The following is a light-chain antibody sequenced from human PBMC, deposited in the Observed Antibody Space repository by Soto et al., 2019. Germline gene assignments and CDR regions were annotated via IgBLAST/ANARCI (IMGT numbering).Light chain of an antibody. CDR2: EVS. J-gene: IGKJ2*01. Sequence: DVVMTQSPLSLPVTLGQPASISCRSSQGLVYSDGNTYLNWYQQRPGQSPRRLIYEVSNRDSGEPDRCSGSRSGTDVTLKISRVEAEDIGVYYCLQITHWPHTFGQGTELEIK. V-gene: IGKV2-30*01. CDR1: QGLVYSDGNTY. CDR3: LQITHWPHT.